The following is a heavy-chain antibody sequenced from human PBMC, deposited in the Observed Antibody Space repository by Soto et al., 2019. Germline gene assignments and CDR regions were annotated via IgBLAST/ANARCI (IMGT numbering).Heavy chain of an antibody. CDR2: IWYDGSNK. V-gene: IGHV3-33*01. CDR1: GFTFSSYG. CDR3: RSAPGYYMDV. J-gene: IGHJ6*03. Sequence: QVQLVESGGGVVQPGRSLRLSCAASGFTFSSYGMHWVRQAPGKGLEWVAVIWYDGSNKYYADSVKGRFTISRDNSKNTLYLQMNSLRAEETAVYYCRSAPGYYMDVWGKGTTVTVSS.